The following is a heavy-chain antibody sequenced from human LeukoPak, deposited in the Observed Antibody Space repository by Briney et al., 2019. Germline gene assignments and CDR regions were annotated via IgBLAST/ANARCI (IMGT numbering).Heavy chain of an antibody. V-gene: IGHV1-24*01. CDR3: ATSRWLQFEVWYFDL. J-gene: IGHJ2*01. CDR2: FDPEDGET. D-gene: IGHD5-24*01. CDR1: GYTLTELS. Sequence: ASVKVSCKVSGYTLTELSMHWVRQAPGKGLEWMGGFDPEDGETIYAQKFQGRVTMTEDTSTDAAYMELSSLRSEDTVVYYCATSRWLQFEVWYFDLWGRGTLVTVSS.